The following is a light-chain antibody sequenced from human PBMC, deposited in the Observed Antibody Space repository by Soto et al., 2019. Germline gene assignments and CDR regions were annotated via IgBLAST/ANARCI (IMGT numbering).Light chain of an antibody. CDR2: DAS. CDR1: QSCRGL. V-gene: IGKV3-11*01. CDR3: QQRHMWPIT. J-gene: IGKJ5*01. Sequence: EVVLTQSPVTLSLSPGQRATRSCSASQSCRGLLAWYQQKTGQAPRLLIYDASNRATGIPPRFSGSGSGTDFTLTISSLEPEDSAVYYCQQRHMWPITFGQGTRLEIK.